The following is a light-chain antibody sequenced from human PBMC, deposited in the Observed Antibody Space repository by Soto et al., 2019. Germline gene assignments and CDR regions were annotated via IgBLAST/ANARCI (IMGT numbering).Light chain of an antibody. J-gene: IGKJ1*01. V-gene: IGKV3-15*01. Sequence: EIVMTQSPATLSVSPGGRITISCRASQTVGSNLAWYQQKPGQAPRLLIYTTSSRATGVPAKFSGSGSGTEFTLTIDSLQSEDFVLYYCQQYNSWPRTFGQGTRVEIK. CDR3: QQYNSWPRT. CDR1: QTVGSN. CDR2: TTS.